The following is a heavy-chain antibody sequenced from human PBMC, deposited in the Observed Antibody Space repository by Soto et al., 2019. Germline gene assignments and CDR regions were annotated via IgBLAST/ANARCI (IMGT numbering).Heavy chain of an antibody. CDR2: IYYSGST. CDR3: ARHRHYDFWAPVALYSMDA. V-gene: IGHV4-39*01. Sequence: LSLTGTVSCGSISISSYYWGWIRQPPGKGLEWIGSIYYSGSTYYNPSLKSRVTISVDTSKNQFSLKLSSVTAADTAVYYCARHRHYDFWAPVALYSMDAWGQGTTVTVSS. J-gene: IGHJ6*02. D-gene: IGHD3-3*01. CDR1: CGSISISSYY.